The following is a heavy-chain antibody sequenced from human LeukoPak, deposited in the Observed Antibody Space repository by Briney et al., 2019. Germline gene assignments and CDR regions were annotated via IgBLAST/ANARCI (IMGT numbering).Heavy chain of an antibody. CDR1: GFIVSDNY. Sequence: GGSLRLSCVASGFIVSDNYMSWVRQAPVKEPQWVSIIYPDGRAFYADSVKGRFTISRDNSRNTLYLQMNSLRADDTALYYCARGRLPNGADNWGQGTLVTVSS. J-gene: IGHJ4*02. V-gene: IGHV3-53*01. CDR3: ARGRLPNGADN. CDR2: IYPDGRA. D-gene: IGHD2-21*02.